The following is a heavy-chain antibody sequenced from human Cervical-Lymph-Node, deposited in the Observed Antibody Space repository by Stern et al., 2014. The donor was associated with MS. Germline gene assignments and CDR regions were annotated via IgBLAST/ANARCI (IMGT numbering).Heavy chain of an antibody. CDR1: GGSISSGGYY. CDR2: IYYSGST. D-gene: IGHD2-2*01. CDR3: ARIYPAASTLPNWFDP. V-gene: IGHV4-31*03. Sequence: QVQLQESGPGLVKPSQTLSLTCTVSGGSISSGGYYCSWIRQHPGKGLEWIGYIYYSGSTYYNPSLKSRVTISVDTSKNQFSLKLSSVTAADTAVYYCARIYPAASTLPNWFDPWGQGTLVTVSS. J-gene: IGHJ5*02.